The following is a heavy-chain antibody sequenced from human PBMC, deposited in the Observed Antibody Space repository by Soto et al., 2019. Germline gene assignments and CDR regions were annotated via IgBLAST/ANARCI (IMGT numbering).Heavy chain of an antibody. D-gene: IGHD4-17*01. Sequence: GGSLRLSCAASGFTFSSYGMHWVRQAPGKGLEWVAVIWYDGSNKYYADSVKGRFTISRDNSKNTLYLQMNSLRAEDTAVYYCASTTTVTMFNYWGQGTLVTVSS. CDR2: IWYDGSNK. V-gene: IGHV3-33*01. CDR1: GFTFSSYG. CDR3: ASTTTVTMFNY. J-gene: IGHJ4*02.